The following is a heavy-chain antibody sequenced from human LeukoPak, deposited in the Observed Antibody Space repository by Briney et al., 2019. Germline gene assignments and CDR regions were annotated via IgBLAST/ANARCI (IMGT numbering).Heavy chain of an antibody. CDR2: IYTSGST. V-gene: IGHV4-61*02. CDR3: ARDQSPLRFPGESLFDF. Sequence: SETLSLTCTVSGGSISSGSYYWSWIRQPAGKGLEWIGRIYTSGSTNYNPSLKSRVTISVDTSKNQFSLKLSSVTAADTAVYYCARDQSPLRFPGESLFDFWGQGTLVTVSS. D-gene: IGHD3-3*01. CDR1: GGSISSGSYY. J-gene: IGHJ4*02.